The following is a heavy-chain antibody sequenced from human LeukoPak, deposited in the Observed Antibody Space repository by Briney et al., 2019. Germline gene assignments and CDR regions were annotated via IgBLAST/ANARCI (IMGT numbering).Heavy chain of an antibody. CDR2: ISGSGGST. CDR3: AKGGGYTNHDAFDI. V-gene: IGHV3-23*01. J-gene: IGHJ3*02. CDR1: GFTFSSYA. Sequence: PGGSLRLSCAASGFTFSSYAMSWVRQAPGKGLEWVSAISGSGGSTYYADSVKGRFTISRDNAKNSLYLQMNSLRAEDMALYYCAKGGGYTNHDAFDIWGQGTMVTVSS. D-gene: IGHD5-12*01.